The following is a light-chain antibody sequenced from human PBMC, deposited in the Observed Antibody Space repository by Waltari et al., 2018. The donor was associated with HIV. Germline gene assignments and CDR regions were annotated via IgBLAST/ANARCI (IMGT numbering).Light chain of an antibody. J-gene: IGLJ2*01. Sequence: QSALTQPPSASGSPGQSVTISCTGTSSDVGGYNSVSWYQQHPGKAPKLIIYAVSERPSGVPDRFFGSQSGNTASLTVSGLQAEDEADYYCSSYAGSNNFEVVFGGGTKLTVL. CDR2: AVS. CDR1: SSDVGGYNS. V-gene: IGLV2-8*01. CDR3: SSYAGSNNFEVV.